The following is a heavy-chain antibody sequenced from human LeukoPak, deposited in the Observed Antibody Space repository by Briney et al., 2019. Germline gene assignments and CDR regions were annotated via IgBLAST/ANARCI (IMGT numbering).Heavy chain of an antibody. CDR3: AKERGYSSSRALDY. CDR2: IWYDGSNK. Sequence: PGRSLRLSCAASGFTFSSYGMHWVRQAPGKGLEWVAVIWYDGSNKYYADSVKGRFTISRDNSKNTLYLRMNSLRAEDTAVYYCAKERGYSSSRALDYWGQGTLVTVSS. D-gene: IGHD6-13*01. V-gene: IGHV3-33*06. J-gene: IGHJ4*02. CDR1: GFTFSSYG.